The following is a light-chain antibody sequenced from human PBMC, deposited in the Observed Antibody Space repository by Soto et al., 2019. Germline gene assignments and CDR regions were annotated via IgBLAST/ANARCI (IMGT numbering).Light chain of an antibody. Sequence: DIQMTQSPSSLSASVGDRVTITCRASQSVTNYLNWYQQKPGKAPILLIYSASTLQSGVPSRFGGSGSGTDFTLTISTLQPEDFATYFCQQSYDTRMYTFGQGTKLEI. V-gene: IGKV1-39*01. CDR2: SAS. CDR1: QSVTNY. J-gene: IGKJ2*01. CDR3: QQSYDTRMYT.